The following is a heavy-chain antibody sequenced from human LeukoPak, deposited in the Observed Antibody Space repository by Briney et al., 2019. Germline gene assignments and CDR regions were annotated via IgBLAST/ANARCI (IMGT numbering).Heavy chain of an antibody. CDR3: ARARYCSSGNCYKDY. Sequence: GGSLRHSCAASGFTFGTYWMSWVRQAPGKGLEWVANINGDGSEKYFAGSVKGRFTISRDNARNSLFLQMNSLRAEDTAVYYCARARYCSSGNCYKDYWGQGSLVTVSS. CDR1: GFTFGTYW. D-gene: IGHD2-15*01. V-gene: IGHV3-7*01. CDR2: INGDGSEK. J-gene: IGHJ4*02.